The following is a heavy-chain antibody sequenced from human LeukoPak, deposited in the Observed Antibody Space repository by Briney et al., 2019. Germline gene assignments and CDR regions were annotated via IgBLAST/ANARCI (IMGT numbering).Heavy chain of an antibody. CDR3: ASPTDCSGGSCYSEYFQH. J-gene: IGHJ1*01. V-gene: IGHV3-30-3*01. CDR2: ISYDGSNK. CDR1: GFTFSSYA. Sequence: GGSLRLSCAASGFTFSSYAMHWVRQAPGKGLEWVAVISYDGSNKYYADSVKGRFTISRDNSKNTLYLQMNSLRAEDTAVYYCASPTDCSGGSCYSEYFQHWGQGTLVTVSS. D-gene: IGHD2-15*01.